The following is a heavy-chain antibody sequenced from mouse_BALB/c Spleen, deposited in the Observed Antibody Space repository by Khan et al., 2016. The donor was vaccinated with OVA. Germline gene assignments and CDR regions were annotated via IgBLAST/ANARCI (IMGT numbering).Heavy chain of an antibody. V-gene: IGHV1S137*01. Sequence: QVQLKQSGAELVRPGVSVKISCKASAYTFTDYAMHWVKQRHAKSLEWIGVISPIYGDADYKQTFPGKASLTVDRSSSTVYMELARLTSEDAAIYYCVRGGKCAYWGQGTLVTVSA. CDR3: VRGGKCAY. J-gene: IGHJ3*01. CDR2: ISPIYGDA. CDR1: AYTFTDYA. D-gene: IGHD1-1*02.